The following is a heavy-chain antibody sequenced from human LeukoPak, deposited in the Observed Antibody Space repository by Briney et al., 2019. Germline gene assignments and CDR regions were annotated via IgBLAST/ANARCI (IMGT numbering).Heavy chain of an antibody. D-gene: IGHD5-18*01. CDR3: ARDQRGYSYGANYYYYYMDV. J-gene: IGHJ6*03. CDR1: GGSFSGYY. CDR2: INHSGST. Sequence: SETLSLTCAVYGGSFSGYYWSWIRQPPGKGLEWIGEINHSGSTNYNPSLKSRVTISVDTSKNQFSLKLSSVTAADTAVYYCARDQRGYSYGANYYYYYMDVWGKGTTVTVSS. V-gene: IGHV4-34*01.